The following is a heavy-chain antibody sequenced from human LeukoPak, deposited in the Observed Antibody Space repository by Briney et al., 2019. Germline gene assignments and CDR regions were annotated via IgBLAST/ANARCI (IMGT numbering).Heavy chain of an antibody. V-gene: IGHV1-2*02. J-gene: IGHJ4*02. Sequence: ASVKVSCMASGYTFTDYYMYWVRQAPGQGLEWMTWINPNSGDTYYAQTFQGRVTMTRDTSISTAYMAMSWLRSDDKAVYYCARTNFLYCSSINCLFDYWGQGTLVTVSS. CDR3: ARTNFLYCSSINCLFDY. CDR2: INPNSGDT. D-gene: IGHD2-2*01. CDR1: GYTFTDYY.